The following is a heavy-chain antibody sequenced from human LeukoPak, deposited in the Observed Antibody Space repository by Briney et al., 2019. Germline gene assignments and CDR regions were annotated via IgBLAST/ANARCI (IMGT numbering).Heavy chain of an antibody. V-gene: IGHV3-53*01. J-gene: IGHJ4*02. CDR2: IYSGGST. Sequence: GGSLRLSCAASGFTVSSNYISWVRQAPGKGLEWVSVIYSGGSTYYADSVKGRFTISRDNSKNTLYLQMNSLRAEDTAVYYCARAYYYDSSGYYYWGQGTLVTVSS. CDR3: ARAYYYDSSGYYY. D-gene: IGHD3-22*01. CDR1: GFTVSSNY.